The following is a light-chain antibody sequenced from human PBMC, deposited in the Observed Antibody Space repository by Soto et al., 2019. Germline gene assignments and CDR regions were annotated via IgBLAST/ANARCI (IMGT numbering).Light chain of an antibody. CDR1: QGISSY. J-gene: IGKJ4*01. CDR3: QQYNSYRRA. V-gene: IGKV1-9*01. CDR2: AAS. Sequence: DIQLTQSPSFLSASVGDRVTITCRASQGISSYLAWYQQKPVKAPKLLIYAASTLQSGVPSRFSGSGSGTEFSVTISSLQPEEFETDYWQQYNSYRRAFGGGTKVEIK.